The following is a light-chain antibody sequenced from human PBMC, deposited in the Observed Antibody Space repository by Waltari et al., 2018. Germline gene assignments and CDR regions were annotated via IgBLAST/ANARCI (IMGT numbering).Light chain of an antibody. CDR2: ATS. J-gene: IGKJ3*01. Sequence: TWRASKDIRNGLAWYQQKPGKAPNLLIYATSSLQTGVPSRFSGSGSGTEFTLTISSLQPEDFATYYCQQANSFPITFGPGTKVDIK. CDR1: KDIRNG. V-gene: IGKV1-12*01. CDR3: QQANSFPIT.